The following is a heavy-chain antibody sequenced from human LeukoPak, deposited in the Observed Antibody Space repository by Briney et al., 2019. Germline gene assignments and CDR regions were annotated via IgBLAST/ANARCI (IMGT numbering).Heavy chain of an antibody. V-gene: IGHV1-8*03. CDR3: ARGWGDYNEPVAY. CDR2: MNPNSGNT. J-gene: IGHJ4*02. CDR1: GYTFTSYD. Sequence: ASVKVSCKASGYTFTSYDINWVRQATGQGLEWMGWMNPNSGNTGYAQKFQGRVTITRNTSISTAYMELSSLRFEDTAVYYCARGWGDYNEPVAYWGQGTLVTVSS. D-gene: IGHD4-17*01.